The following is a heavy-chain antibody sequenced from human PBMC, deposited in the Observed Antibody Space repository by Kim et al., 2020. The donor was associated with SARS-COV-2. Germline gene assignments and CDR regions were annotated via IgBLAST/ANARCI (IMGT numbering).Heavy chain of an antibody. J-gene: IGHJ3*02. V-gene: IGHV3-7*05. CDR1: GFTFSTFW. CDR2: IKQDGSEK. CDR3: AREREQIRAFDI. D-gene: IGHD1-1*01. Sequence: GGSLRLSCAASGFTFSTFWMTWVRQPPGKGLEWVAKIKQDGSEKYYVDSVKGRFTISRDNAKNSLYLQMNSLRAEDTAVYYCAREREQIRAFDILGQGT.